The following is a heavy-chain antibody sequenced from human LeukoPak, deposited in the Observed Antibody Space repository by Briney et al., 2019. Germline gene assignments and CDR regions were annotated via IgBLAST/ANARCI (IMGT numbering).Heavy chain of an antibody. CDR3: ARERNSGVRGVKVDY. J-gene: IGHJ4*02. CDR1: GGSFSGYY. D-gene: IGHD3-10*01. CDR2: INHSGST. V-gene: IGHV4-34*01. Sequence: SETLSLTCAVYGGSFSGYYWSWIRQPPGKGLEWIGEINHSGSTNYNPSLKSRVTISVDTSKNQFSLKLSSVTAADTAVYYCARERNSGVRGVKVDYWGQGTLVTVSS.